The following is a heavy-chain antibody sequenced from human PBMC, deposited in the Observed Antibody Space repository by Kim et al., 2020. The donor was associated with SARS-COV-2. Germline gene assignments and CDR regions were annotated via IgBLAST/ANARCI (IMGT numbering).Heavy chain of an antibody. CDR3: AKDKSDYGSGSSDGMDV. CDR1: GFTFDDYT. CDR2: ISWDGGST. D-gene: IGHD3-10*01. V-gene: IGHV3-43*01. J-gene: IGHJ6*02. Sequence: GGSLRLSCAASGFTFDDYTMHWVRQAPGKGLEWVSLISWDGGSTYYADSVKGRFTISRDNSKNSLYLQMNSLRTEDTALYYCAKDKSDYGSGSSDGMDVWGQGTTVTVSS.